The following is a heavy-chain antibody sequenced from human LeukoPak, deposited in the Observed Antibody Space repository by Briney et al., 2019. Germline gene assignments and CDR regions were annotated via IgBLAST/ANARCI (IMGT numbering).Heavy chain of an antibody. Sequence: QPGGSLRLSCVASGFTFSNYWMTWVRQAPGKGLEWVANIKQDGSEKYYVDSVKGRFTISRDNAKNSLFLQMNSLRAEDTAVYYCARDSKLIGYDFRSGYYGDYFDYWGQGTLVTVSS. CDR2: IKQDGSEK. CDR1: GFTFSNYW. J-gene: IGHJ4*02. D-gene: IGHD3-3*01. CDR3: ARDSKLIGYDFRSGYYGDYFDY. V-gene: IGHV3-7*03.